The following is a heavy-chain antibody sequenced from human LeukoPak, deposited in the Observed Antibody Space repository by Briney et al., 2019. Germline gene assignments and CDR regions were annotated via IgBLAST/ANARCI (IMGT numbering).Heavy chain of an antibody. CDR2: IKQDGSEK. CDR3: ASEHSSSWYGRYMDV. Sequence: PGGSLRLSCAASGFTFSSYWMSWVRQAPGKGLEWVANIKQDGSEKYYVDSVKGRFTISRDNAKNSLYLQMNSLRAEDTAVYYCASEHSSSWYGRYMDVWGKGTTVTVSS. V-gene: IGHV3-7*01. CDR1: GFTFSSYW. D-gene: IGHD6-13*01. J-gene: IGHJ6*03.